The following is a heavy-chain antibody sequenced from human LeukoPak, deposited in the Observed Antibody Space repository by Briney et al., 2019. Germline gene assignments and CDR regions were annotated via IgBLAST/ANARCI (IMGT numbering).Heavy chain of an antibody. V-gene: IGHV3-7*01. CDR1: GFTFSSFW. J-gene: IGHJ4*02. CDR3: ARDRGSGSYYSQD. CDR2: IKQDGSER. D-gene: IGHD3-10*01. Sequence: GGSLRLSCAASGFTFSSFWMNWVRQAPGKGLEWVANIKQDGSERNYVDSVKGRFTISRDNAKNSLYLQMNSLRAEDTAVYYCARDRGSGSYYSQDWGQGTLVTVSS.